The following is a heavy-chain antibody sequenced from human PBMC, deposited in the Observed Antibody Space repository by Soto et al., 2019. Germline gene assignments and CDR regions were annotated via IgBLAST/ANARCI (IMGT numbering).Heavy chain of an antibody. CDR2: ISYDGGLQ. Sequence: QAQLVESGGGVVQPGRSLRLSCAASGFTFSSYGMHWVRQAPGTGLEWVAVISYDGGLQHYADSVKGRFTISRDNSKNMVLRQMNSLRAEDTGVYYWVSDRGYGHASVPYSWGQGTLVSVSS. J-gene: IGHJ4*02. CDR1: GFTFSSYG. D-gene: IGHD5-18*01. V-gene: IGHV3-30*03. CDR3: VSDRGYGHASVPYS.